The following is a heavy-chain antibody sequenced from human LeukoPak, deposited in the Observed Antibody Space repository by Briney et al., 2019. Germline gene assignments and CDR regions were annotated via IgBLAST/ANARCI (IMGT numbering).Heavy chain of an antibody. J-gene: IGHJ4*02. Sequence: GGSLRLSCAASGFTFSTYAMHWVRQAPGKGLEWVAVISYDGSSKYYADSVKGRFTISRDNSKNTLYLQMNSLRAEDTAVYYCARDKYGSGSYSWSKRLDYWGQGTLVTVSS. D-gene: IGHD3-10*01. CDR3: ARDKYGSGSYSWSKRLDY. CDR1: GFTFSTYA. CDR2: ISYDGSSK. V-gene: IGHV3-30*04.